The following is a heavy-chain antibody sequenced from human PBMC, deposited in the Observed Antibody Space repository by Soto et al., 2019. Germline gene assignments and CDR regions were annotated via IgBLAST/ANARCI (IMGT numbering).Heavy chain of an antibody. V-gene: IGHV4-34*01. Sequence: QVQLQQWGAGLLKPSETLSLTCAVYGGSFSGYYWSWIRQPPGKGLEWIGEINHSGSTNYNPSLKSRVTISVGISKNQFSLKLSSVTAADTAVYYCARGSLGGAFDIWGQGTMVTVSS. CDR1: GGSFSGYY. CDR3: ARGSLGGAFDI. CDR2: INHSGST. D-gene: IGHD2-15*01. J-gene: IGHJ3*02.